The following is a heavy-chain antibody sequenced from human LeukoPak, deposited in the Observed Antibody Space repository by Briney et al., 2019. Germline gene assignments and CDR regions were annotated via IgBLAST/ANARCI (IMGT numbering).Heavy chain of an antibody. CDR1: GGSISSYY. V-gene: IGHV4-59*01. CDR3: ARNPMVRDRYYYYMDV. J-gene: IGHJ6*03. D-gene: IGHD3-10*01. Sequence: SETLSLTCTVSGGSISSYYWSWIRQPPGKGLEWIGYIYYSGSTNYNPSLKSRVTISVDTSKNQFSLKLSSVTAADTAVYYCARNPMVRDRYYYYMDVWGTGTTVTVSS. CDR2: IYYSGST.